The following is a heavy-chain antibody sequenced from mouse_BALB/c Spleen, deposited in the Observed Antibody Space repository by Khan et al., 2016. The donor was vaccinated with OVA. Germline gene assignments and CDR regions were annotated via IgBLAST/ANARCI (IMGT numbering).Heavy chain of an antibody. CDR1: GYTFTNYW. CDR3: ARRLPPYYYAMDY. CDR2: INPSTIYT. D-gene: IGHD3-2*02. J-gene: IGHJ4*01. Sequence: QVQLKQSGAELAKPGASVKMSCKASGYTFTNYWMHWVKQRHGQGLEWIGYINPSTIYTEYNQKFKDKATLTADKSSSTAYMQLRSLTSEDSAVYYCARRLPPYYYAMDYWGQGTSVTVSS. V-gene: IGHV1-7*01.